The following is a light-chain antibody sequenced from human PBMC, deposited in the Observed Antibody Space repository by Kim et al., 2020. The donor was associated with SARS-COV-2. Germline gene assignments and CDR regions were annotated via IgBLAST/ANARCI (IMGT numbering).Light chain of an antibody. Sequence: GQTVTISCSGSSSNLGTNSVHWYQQFPGTAPEVLIYKNNQRPSGVPDRFSGSKSGTSASLAISVLQSEDEGDYYCAGWDDNLNAEVFGGGTKLTVL. CDR2: KNN. CDR3: AGWDDNLNAEV. CDR1: SSNLGTNS. V-gene: IGLV1-44*01. J-gene: IGLJ3*02.